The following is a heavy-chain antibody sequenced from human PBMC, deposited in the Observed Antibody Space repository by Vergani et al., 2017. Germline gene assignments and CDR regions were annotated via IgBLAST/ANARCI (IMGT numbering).Heavy chain of an antibody. Sequence: EVQLVESGGGLVKPGGSLRLSCAASGFTFSNAWMSWVRQAPGKGLEWVGRIKSKTDGGTTDYAAPVKGIFTISRDDSKNTLYLQMNSLKTEDTAVYYCTLDRDYGDPDAFDIWGQGTMVTVSS. CDR2: IKSKTDGGTT. CDR3: TLDRDYGDPDAFDI. CDR1: GFTFSNAW. V-gene: IGHV3-15*01. J-gene: IGHJ3*02. D-gene: IGHD4-17*01.